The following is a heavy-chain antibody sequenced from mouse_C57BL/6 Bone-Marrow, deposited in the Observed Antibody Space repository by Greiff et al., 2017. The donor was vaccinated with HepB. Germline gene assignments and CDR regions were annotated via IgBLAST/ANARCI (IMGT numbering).Heavy chain of an antibody. V-gene: IGHV1-69*01. J-gene: IGHJ1*03. CDR1: GYTFTSYW. CDR2: IDPSDSYT. Sequence: QVQLQQPGAELVMPGASVKLSCKASGYTFTSYWMHWVEQRPGQGLEWIGEIDPSDSYTNYNQKFKGKSTLTVDKSSSTAYMQLSSLTSEDSAVYYCAKNDGYLYWYFDVWGTGTTVTVSS. D-gene: IGHD2-3*01. CDR3: AKNDGYLYWYFDV.